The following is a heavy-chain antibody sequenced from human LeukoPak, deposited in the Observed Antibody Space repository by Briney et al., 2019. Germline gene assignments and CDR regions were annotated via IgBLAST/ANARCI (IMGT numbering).Heavy chain of an antibody. V-gene: IGHV1-69*06. J-gene: IGHJ3*02. CDR1: GGTFSSYA. D-gene: IGHD2-15*01. CDR3: AKKRESVVVAVHDAFDI. CDR2: IIPIFGTA. Sequence: SVKVPCKASGGTFSSYAISWVRQAPGQGLEWMGGIIPIFGTANYAQKFQGRVTITADKSTSTAYMELSSLRSEDTAVYYCAKKRESVVVAVHDAFDIWGQGTMVTVSS.